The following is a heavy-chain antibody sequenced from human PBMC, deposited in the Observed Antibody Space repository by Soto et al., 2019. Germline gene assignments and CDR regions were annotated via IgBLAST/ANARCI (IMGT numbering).Heavy chain of an antibody. Sequence: PGGSLRLSCAASGFTVSTTYMSLVRQAPGKGLEWVSIIYSGGSTDYADSVKGRFTISRDNSKNTLYLQMNSLRAEDTAVYYCAKRGSGDYYEYWGQGTLVTDPS. CDR1: GFTVSTTY. V-gene: IGHV3-53*01. D-gene: IGHD3-10*01. J-gene: IGHJ4*02. CDR2: IYSGGST. CDR3: AKRGSGDYYEY.